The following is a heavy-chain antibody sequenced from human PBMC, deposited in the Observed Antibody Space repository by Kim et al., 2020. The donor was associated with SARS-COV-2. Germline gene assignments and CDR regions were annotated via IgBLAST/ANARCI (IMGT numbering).Heavy chain of an antibody. Sequence: GGSLRLSCAASGFIFRNYGMHWVRQAPGKGLEWVAVIWYDGSIKYYADSVKGRFTISRDNSKNTLYLQMNSLGAVVTAVYYWAKAPADGDFCYWGQGTLVTVSS. CDR1: GFIFRNYG. D-gene: IGHD4-17*01. J-gene: IGHJ4*02. CDR3: AKAPADGDFCY. CDR2: IWYDGSIK. V-gene: IGHV3-33*06.